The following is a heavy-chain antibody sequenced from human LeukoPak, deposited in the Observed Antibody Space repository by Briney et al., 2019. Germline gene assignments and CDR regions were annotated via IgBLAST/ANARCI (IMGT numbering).Heavy chain of an antibody. CDR2: IYHSGST. CDR1: GGSIRRADYY. D-gene: IGHD1-1*01. CDR3: ARRRRSNWAFDS. Sequence: SETLSLTCTVSGGSIRRADYYWGWIRQSPGKGLEWIGNIYHSGSTYYNPSLQSRVTKSVDTSKNQFSLNLSSVTAADTAVYYCARRRRSNWAFDSWGQGTLVTVSS. J-gene: IGHJ4*02. V-gene: IGHV4-39*07.